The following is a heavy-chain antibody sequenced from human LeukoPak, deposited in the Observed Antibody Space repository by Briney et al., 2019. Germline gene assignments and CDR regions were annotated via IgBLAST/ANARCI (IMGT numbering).Heavy chain of an antibody. D-gene: IGHD4-17*01. J-gene: IGHJ4*02. CDR1: GYSFTSYW. CDR2: IYPGDSDT. Sequence: GESLKIYCKGSGYSFTSYWIGWVRQMPGKGLEWMGIIYPGDSDTRYSPSFQGQVTISADKSISTAYLQWSSLKASDTAMYYCARRWTNYGGRYDYWGQGTLVTVSS. V-gene: IGHV5-51*01. CDR3: ARRWTNYGGRYDY.